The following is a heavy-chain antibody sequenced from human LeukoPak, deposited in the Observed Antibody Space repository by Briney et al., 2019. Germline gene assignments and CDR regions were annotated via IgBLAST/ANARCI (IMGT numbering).Heavy chain of an antibody. CDR2: ISAYNGNT. CDR3: ARHYDFWSGPLTPSDY. D-gene: IGHD3-3*01. J-gene: IGHJ4*02. Sequence: ASVKVSCKASGYTFTSYGISWVRQAPGQGLEWMGWISAYNGNTNYAQKFQGRVTMTTDTSTSTAYMELRSLRSDDTAVYYCARHYDFWSGPLTPSDYWGQGTLVTVSS. V-gene: IGHV1-18*01. CDR1: GYTFTSYG.